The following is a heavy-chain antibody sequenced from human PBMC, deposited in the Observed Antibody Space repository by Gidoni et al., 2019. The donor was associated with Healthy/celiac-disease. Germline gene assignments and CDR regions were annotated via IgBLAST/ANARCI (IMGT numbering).Heavy chain of an antibody. Sequence: QVQLVQSGAEVKKPGASVKVSCKASGYTFTGYSMHWVRQGPGQGLGWMGWINPNSGGTNYAQKFQGWVTMTRDTSISTAYMELSRLRSDDTAVYYCARGPLATSSSNYYYYYMDVWGKGTTVTVS. CDR2: INPNSGGT. CDR3: ARGPLATSSSNYYYYYMDV. V-gene: IGHV1-2*04. CDR1: GYTFTGYS. J-gene: IGHJ6*03. D-gene: IGHD2-2*01.